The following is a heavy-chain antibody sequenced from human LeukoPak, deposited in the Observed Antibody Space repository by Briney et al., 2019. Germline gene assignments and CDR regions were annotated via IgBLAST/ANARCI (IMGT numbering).Heavy chain of an antibody. Sequence: SETLSLTCTVSGGSISSDFWSWIRQSPGKGLEWIGYIHYSGSTNYNPSLKSRVTISVDTSKNQFSLRLSSVTAADTAVYYCARDRSLGTGDVFDIWGQGTMVTVSS. D-gene: IGHD1-14*01. J-gene: IGHJ3*02. CDR1: GGSISSDF. V-gene: IGHV4-59*01. CDR2: IHYSGST. CDR3: ARDRSLGTGDVFDI.